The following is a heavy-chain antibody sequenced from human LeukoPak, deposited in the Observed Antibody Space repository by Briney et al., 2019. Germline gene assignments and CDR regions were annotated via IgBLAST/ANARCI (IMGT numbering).Heavy chain of an antibody. D-gene: IGHD3-3*01. CDR2: IYYSGST. J-gene: IGHJ5*02. Sequence: SETLSLTCTVSGGSISSGSYYWGWIRQPPGKGLEWIGSIYYSGSTYYNPSLKSRVTISVDTSKNQFSLKLSSVTAADTAVYYCAVGITIFGVVTQYNWFDPWGQGTLVTVSS. CDR3: AVGITIFGVVTQYNWFDP. V-gene: IGHV4-39*01. CDR1: GGSISSGSYY.